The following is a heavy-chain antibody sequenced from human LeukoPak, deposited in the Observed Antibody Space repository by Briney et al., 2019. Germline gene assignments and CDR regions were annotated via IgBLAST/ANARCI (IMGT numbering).Heavy chain of an antibody. CDR1: GGSISSSSYY. Sequence: PSETLSLTCTVSGGSISSSSYYWGWIRQPPGKGLEWIGSIYYSGSTYYNPSLKSRVTISVDTSKNQFSLKLSSVTAADTAVYYCARDGDDYGDLWPYYFDYWGQGTLVTVSS. J-gene: IGHJ4*02. D-gene: IGHD4-17*01. V-gene: IGHV4-39*02. CDR2: IYYSGST. CDR3: ARDGDDYGDLWPYYFDY.